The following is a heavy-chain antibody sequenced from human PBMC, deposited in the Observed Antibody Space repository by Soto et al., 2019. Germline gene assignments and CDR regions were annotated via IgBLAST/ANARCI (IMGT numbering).Heavy chain of an antibody. CDR3: ARDAGVSGELNY. V-gene: IGHV1-18*01. CDR2: ISACNGNT. CDR1: GYTFTSYA. D-gene: IGHD3-3*01. Sequence: QVQLVQSGAEVKKPGASVKVSCKASGYTFTSYAMSWVRQAPGQGLEWMGWISACNGNTKYAQKLQGRVTMTTDTARGTAYRELRGLTADKKPVYLCARDAGVSGELNYWGPRALGSVSS. J-gene: IGHJ4*02.